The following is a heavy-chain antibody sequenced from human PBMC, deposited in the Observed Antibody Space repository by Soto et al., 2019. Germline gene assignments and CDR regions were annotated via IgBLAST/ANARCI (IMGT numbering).Heavy chain of an antibody. D-gene: IGHD6-13*01. Sequence: PGESLKISCKGSGYSFTSYWIGWVRQMPGKGLEWMGIIYPGDSDTRYSPSFQGQVTISADKSISTAYLQWSSLKASDTAMYYCARHSGGIAAAGALPYHYYGMDVWGQGTTVTVSS. CDR1: GYSFTSYW. CDR2: IYPGDSDT. J-gene: IGHJ6*02. CDR3: ARHSGGIAAAGALPYHYYGMDV. V-gene: IGHV5-51*01.